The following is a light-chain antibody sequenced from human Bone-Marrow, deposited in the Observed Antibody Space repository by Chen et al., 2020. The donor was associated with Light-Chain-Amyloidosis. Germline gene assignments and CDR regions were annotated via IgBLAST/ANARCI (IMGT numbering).Light chain of an antibody. V-gene: IGLV3-25*03. Sequence: SYELPQPPSVSVSPGQTARITCSGDDLPTKYAYWYQQKPGQAPVLVIHRDTERPSGISERFSGSSSGTTATLTISGVQEEDEADYHCQSADSSGTYEVIFGGGTKLTVL. CDR2: RDT. J-gene: IGLJ2*01. CDR1: DLPTKY. CDR3: QSADSSGTYEVI.